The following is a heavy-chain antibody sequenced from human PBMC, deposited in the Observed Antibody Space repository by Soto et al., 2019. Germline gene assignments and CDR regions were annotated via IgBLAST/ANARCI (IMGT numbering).Heavy chain of an antibody. V-gene: IGHV1-69*13. J-gene: IGHJ6*02. CDR2: IIPIFGTA. CDR3: ATPGLIRLGELSLLRGTLDYYYGMDV. CDR1: GGTFSSYA. D-gene: IGHD3-16*02. Sequence: ASVKVSCKASGGTFSSYAISWVRQAPGQGLEWMGGIIPIFGTANYAQKFQGRVTITADESTSTAYMELSSLRSEDTAVYYCATPGLIRLGELSLLRGTLDYYYGMDVWGQGTTVTVSS.